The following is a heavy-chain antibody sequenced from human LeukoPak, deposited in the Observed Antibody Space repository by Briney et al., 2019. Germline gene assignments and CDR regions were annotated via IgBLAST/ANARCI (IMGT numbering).Heavy chain of an antibody. D-gene: IGHD6-13*01. CDR2: ISGSGGST. J-gene: IGHJ6*03. CDR3: AKKVGSSWYDYYYYMDV. Sequence: PGGSLRLSCAASGFTFSSYSMNWVRQAPGKGLEWVSAISGSGGSTYYADSVKGRFAISRDNSKNTLYLQMNSLRAEDTAVYYCAKKVGSSWYDYYYYMDVWGKGTTVTVSS. CDR1: GFTFSSYS. V-gene: IGHV3-23*01.